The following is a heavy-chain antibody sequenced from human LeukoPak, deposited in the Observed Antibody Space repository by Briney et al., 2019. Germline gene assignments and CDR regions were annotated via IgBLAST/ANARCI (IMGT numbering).Heavy chain of an antibody. Sequence: ASVKVSCKASGYSFTSYVITWMRQAPGQGLEWMGWISGYNGNTVYAPNLQGRVNMATDTSTNTAYMEIKSLRSDETAVYYCARGNEGPSDYWGQGTLVAVSS. CDR3: ARGNEGPSDY. CDR1: GYSFTSYV. V-gene: IGHV1-18*01. J-gene: IGHJ4*02. CDR2: ISGYNGNT.